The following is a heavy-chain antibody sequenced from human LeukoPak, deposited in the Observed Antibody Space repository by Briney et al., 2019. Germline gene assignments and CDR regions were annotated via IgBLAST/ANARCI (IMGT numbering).Heavy chain of an antibody. J-gene: IGHJ4*02. CDR3: AKRLGSTNTWYYFDS. Sequence: PGGSLRLSCAASGFTFSTYGMHWVRQAPGKGLEWVAVISYDGSDKYYADSVKGRFTISRDNSKNTLYLQMNSLRAEDTAVYYCAKRLGSTNTWYYFDSWGQGTLVTVSS. V-gene: IGHV3-30*18. CDR2: ISYDGSDK. CDR1: GFTFSTYG. D-gene: IGHD2-2*02.